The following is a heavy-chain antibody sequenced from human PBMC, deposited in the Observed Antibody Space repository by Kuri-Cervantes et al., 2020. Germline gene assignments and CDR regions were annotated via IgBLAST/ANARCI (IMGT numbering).Heavy chain of an antibody. CDR1: GGSISSYY. Sequence: SLKISCTVSGGSISSYYWSWVRQAPGKGLEWVSGISWNSGSIGYADSVKGRFTISRDNAKNSLYLQMNSLRAEDTALYYCAKDISDFWSGPSPYAFDIWGQGTTVTVSS. CDR3: AKDISDFWSGPSPYAFDI. J-gene: IGHJ3*02. V-gene: IGHV3-9*01. D-gene: IGHD3-3*01. CDR2: ISWNSGSI.